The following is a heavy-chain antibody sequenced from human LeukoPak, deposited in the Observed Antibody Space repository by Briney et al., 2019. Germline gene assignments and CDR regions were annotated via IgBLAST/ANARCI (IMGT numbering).Heavy chain of an antibody. V-gene: IGHV4-34*01. Sequence: SETLSLTCAVYGGSFSGYYWSWIRQVPGKGLEWIGEINQSGRTNYNPSLKSRVTISVDTSKKEISLKLSFVTATDSAIYYCARGGTYGSGRNQHTTLDYWGQGTLVTVSS. D-gene: IGHD3-10*01. CDR2: INQSGRT. J-gene: IGHJ4*02. CDR3: ARGGTYGSGRNQHTTLDY. CDR1: GGSFSGYY.